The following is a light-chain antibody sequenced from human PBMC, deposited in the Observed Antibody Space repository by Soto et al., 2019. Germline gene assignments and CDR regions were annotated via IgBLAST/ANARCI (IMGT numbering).Light chain of an antibody. CDR3: QQYGSSRALT. V-gene: IGKV3-20*01. CDR1: QSDSSSY. J-gene: IGKJ4*01. CDR2: VAS. Sequence: IGLTQAPGTLTLSPGERATLSCRAGQSDSSSYLALYQQKPGQAPRLLIYVASSRATGIPDRFSGSGSGTXFTLXISRLEPEDFAVYYCQQYGSSRALTFGGGTKVDIK.